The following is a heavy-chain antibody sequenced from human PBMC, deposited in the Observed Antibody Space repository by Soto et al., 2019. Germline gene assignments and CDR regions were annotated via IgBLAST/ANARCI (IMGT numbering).Heavy chain of an antibody. CDR3: AVPPQNYYDSSGYSGRYYYGMDV. Sequence: VASVKVSCKASGYTFTGYYMNWVRQAPGQGLEWMGWINPNSGGTNYAQKFQGRVTMTRDTSISTAYMELSRLRSDDTAVYYCAVPPQNYYDSSGYSGRYYYGMDVWGQGTTVTVSS. J-gene: IGHJ6*02. CDR1: GYTFTGYY. V-gene: IGHV1-2*02. D-gene: IGHD3-22*01. CDR2: INPNSGGT.